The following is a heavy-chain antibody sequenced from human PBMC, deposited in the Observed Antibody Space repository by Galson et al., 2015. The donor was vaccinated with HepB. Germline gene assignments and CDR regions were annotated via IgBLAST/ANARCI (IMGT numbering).Heavy chain of an antibody. Sequence: ETLSLTCAVYGGSFSGYYWSWIRQAPGKGLEWIGEINYGGTTHYHPSLKSRVTISVDTSKNQFSLKLSSVTAADTAVYYCARRLYLNGYYSGSWGQGTLVTVSS. J-gene: IGHJ5*02. V-gene: IGHV4-34*01. D-gene: IGHD3-9*01. CDR2: INYGGTT. CDR3: ARRLYLNGYYSGS. CDR1: GGSFSGYY.